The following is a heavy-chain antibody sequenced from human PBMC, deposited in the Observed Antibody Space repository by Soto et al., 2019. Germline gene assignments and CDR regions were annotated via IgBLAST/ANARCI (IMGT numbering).Heavy chain of an antibody. Sequence: QVQLVQSGAEVKKPGSSVKVSCKASGGTFSSYAISWVRQAPGQGLEWMGGIIPIFGTANYAQKFQGRVTMTADESTSTAYMELSSLRSEDTAVYYCARDPSQYSSGWRGYFDYWGQGTLVTVSS. CDR1: GGTFSSYA. CDR2: IIPIFGTA. V-gene: IGHV1-69*01. CDR3: ARDPSQYSSGWRGYFDY. D-gene: IGHD6-19*01. J-gene: IGHJ4*02.